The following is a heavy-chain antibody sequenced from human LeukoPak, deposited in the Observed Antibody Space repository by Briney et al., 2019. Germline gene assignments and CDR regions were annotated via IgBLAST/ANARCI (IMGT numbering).Heavy chain of an antibody. CDR2: IYTSGST. D-gene: IGHD3-10*01. V-gene: IGHV4-4*07. J-gene: IGHJ3*02. CDR3: ARDQGLVRDIDAFDI. Sequence: SETLSFTCTVSGGSISSYYWSWIRQPAGKGLEWIGRIYTSGSTNYNPSLKSRVTMSVDTSKNQFSLKLSSVTAADTAVYYCARDQGLVRDIDAFDIWGQGTMVTVSS. CDR1: GGSISSYY.